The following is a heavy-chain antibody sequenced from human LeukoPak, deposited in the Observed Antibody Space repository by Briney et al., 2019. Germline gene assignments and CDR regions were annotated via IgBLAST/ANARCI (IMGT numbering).Heavy chain of an antibody. CDR1: GGSIRGYY. CDR3: ARHNEDSSDSWWFDY. CDR2: IFYSGNT. J-gene: IGHJ4*02. D-gene: IGHD3-22*01. V-gene: IGHV4-59*08. Sequence: SETLSLTCTVSGGSIRGYYWTLIRQPPGKGLEWIGYIFYSGNTNYNSSLKSRVTISVDTSKNQFSLKLTSVTAADTAVYYCARHNEDSSDSWWFDYWGQGTLVTVSS.